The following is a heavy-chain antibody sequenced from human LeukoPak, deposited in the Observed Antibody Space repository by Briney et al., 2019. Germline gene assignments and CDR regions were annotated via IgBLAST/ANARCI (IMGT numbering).Heavy chain of an antibody. V-gene: IGHV5-51*01. CDR2: IYPDDSDT. D-gene: IGHD5-12*01. J-gene: IGHJ4*02. CDR1: GYTFTSYC. Sequence: GESLKISCKASGYTFTSYCIRWVRQMPGKGLEWMGIIYPDDSDTKYSPSFQGQVTISADKSISTGYLQGSNLKASDTAMYYCAGHEYSGYDSSPFDYWGQGTLVTVSS. CDR3: AGHEYSGYDSSPFDY.